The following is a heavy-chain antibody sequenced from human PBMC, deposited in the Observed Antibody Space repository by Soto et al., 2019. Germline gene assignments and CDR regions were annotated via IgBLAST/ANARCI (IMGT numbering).Heavy chain of an antibody. Sequence: GGSLRLSCATSGFTLRNYWMVWVRQAPGKGLEWVANIKEDGGGKYFGDSVRGRFTVSRDNAKNSLYLQMNNLRAEDTAVYYCARDGYGYNSLDNWGQGTLVTVSS. D-gene: IGHD3-16*02. CDR2: IKEDGGGK. CDR1: GFTLRNYW. J-gene: IGHJ4*02. V-gene: IGHV3-7*01. CDR3: ARDGYGYNSLDN.